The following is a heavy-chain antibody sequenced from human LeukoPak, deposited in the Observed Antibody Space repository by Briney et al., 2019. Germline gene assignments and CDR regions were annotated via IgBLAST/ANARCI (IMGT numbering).Heavy chain of an antibody. CDR3: ARARTFGGVIVIPYYFDY. CDR1: GLTFSTYS. CDR2: IYNSGAKI. D-gene: IGHD3-16*02. V-gene: IGHV3-23*01. J-gene: IGHJ4*02. Sequence: PGGSLRLSCAVSGLTFSTYSMTWVRQGPGKGLEWVSSIYNSGAKIFYADSVKGRFTISRDNSKNTLYLQMNSLRAEDTAVYYCARARTFGGVIVIPYYFDYWGQGTLVTVSS.